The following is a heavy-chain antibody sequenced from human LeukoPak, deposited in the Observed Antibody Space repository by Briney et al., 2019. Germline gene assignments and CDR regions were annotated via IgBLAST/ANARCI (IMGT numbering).Heavy chain of an antibody. CDR2: FDPEDGET. CDR3: ARDPAHIVVVPAAIGWFDP. D-gene: IGHD2-2*02. Sequence: ASVKVSCKVSGYTLTELSMHWVRQAPGKGLEWMGGFDPEDGETIYAQKFQGRVTMTTDTSTSTAYMELRSLRSDDTAVYYCARDPAHIVVVPAAIGWFDPWGQGTLVTVSS. CDR1: GYTLTELS. J-gene: IGHJ5*02. V-gene: IGHV1-24*01.